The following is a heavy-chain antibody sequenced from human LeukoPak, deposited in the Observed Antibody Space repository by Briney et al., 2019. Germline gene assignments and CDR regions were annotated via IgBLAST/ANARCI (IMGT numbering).Heavy chain of an antibody. CDR2: IYDSGRT. CDR1: GGSISSSNYY. D-gene: IGHD2-15*01. V-gene: IGHV4-39*07. J-gene: IGHJ4*02. CDR3: ARWPYCSGASCSRDY. Sequence: SETLSLTCTVSGGSISSSNYYWGWIRQPPGKGLEWIGSIYDSGRTYYNPSLKSRVTISVDTSKNQFSLKLSSVTAADTAVYYCARWPYCSGASCSRDYWGQGTLVTVSS.